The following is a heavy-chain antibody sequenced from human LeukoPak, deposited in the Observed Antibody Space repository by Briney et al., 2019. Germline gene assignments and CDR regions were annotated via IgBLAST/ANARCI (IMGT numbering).Heavy chain of an antibody. V-gene: IGHV4-59*01. CDR2: IYYSGST. CDR1: GGSISSYY. Sequence: PSETLSLTGTVSGGSISSYYWSWIRQPPGKGLEWIGYIYYSGSTNYNPSLKSRVTISVDTSKNQFSLKLSSVTAADTAVYYCARTYDFWSGSYFDYWGQGTLVTVSS. D-gene: IGHD3-3*01. J-gene: IGHJ4*02. CDR3: ARTYDFWSGSYFDY.